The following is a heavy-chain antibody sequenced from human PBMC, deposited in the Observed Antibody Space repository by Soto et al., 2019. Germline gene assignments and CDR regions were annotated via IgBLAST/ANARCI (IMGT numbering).Heavy chain of an antibody. J-gene: IGHJ4*02. V-gene: IGHV3-30*18. CDR2: ISYDGSNK. Sequence: WIRQAPGKGLEWVAVISYDGSNKYYADSVKGRFTIFRDNSKITLYLQMNSLRAEDMALDYCAKARGYSGTPPDDWGQGNLVTVS. CDR3: AKARGYSGTPPDD. D-gene: IGHD5-12*01.